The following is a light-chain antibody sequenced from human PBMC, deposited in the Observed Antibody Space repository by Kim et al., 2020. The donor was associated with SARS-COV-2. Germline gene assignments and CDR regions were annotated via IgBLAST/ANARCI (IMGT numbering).Light chain of an antibody. CDR1: KLWVKY. Sequence: VSQGQTASFICSGDKLWVKYACWIQQKQGQSPVLVIYQDSKRPSGIPERFSGSNSGNTATLTISGTQAMDEADYYCQAWDSSTVVFGGGTQLTVL. CDR3: QAWDSSTVV. V-gene: IGLV3-1*01. J-gene: IGLJ2*01. CDR2: QDS.